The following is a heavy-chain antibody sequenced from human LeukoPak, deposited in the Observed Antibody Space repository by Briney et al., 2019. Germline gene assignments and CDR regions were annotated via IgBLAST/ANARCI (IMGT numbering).Heavy chain of an antibody. CDR2: INIDETNR. CDR1: GFTFTSYW. V-gene: IGHV3-74*01. D-gene: IGHD6-13*01. J-gene: IGHJ3*02. Sequence: GGSLRLSCAASGFTFTSYWMHWVRQAPGKGLVWVSRINIDETNRRYADSVKGRFTISRDNARNTLYLQMNSLTTEDTAVYYCARVASSWTIDDVFDIWGQGTMVTVSS. CDR3: ARVASSWTIDDVFDI.